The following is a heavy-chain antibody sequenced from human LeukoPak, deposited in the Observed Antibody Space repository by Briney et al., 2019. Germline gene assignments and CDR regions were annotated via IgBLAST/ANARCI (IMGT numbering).Heavy chain of an antibody. CDR3: AKHGCTSTSCYLNS. Sequence: GGSLRLSCAASGFTFSTYAMSWVRQAPGKGLEWVSVLGGSGGSTYYADSVKGRFTISRDNSKNTLYLQMNGLRAEDTALYYCAKHGCTSTSCYLNSWGQGTLVTVSS. V-gene: IGHV3-23*01. D-gene: IGHD2-2*01. CDR1: GFTFSTYA. J-gene: IGHJ4*02. CDR2: LGGSGGST.